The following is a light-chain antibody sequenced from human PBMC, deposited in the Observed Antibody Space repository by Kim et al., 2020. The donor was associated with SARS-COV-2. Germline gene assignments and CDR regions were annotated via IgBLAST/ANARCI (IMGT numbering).Light chain of an antibody. CDR2: LNSDGSH. Sequence: LGASVKLNCTLSSGNSSYAIAWHQQQPEKGPRYLMKLNSDGSHSKGDGIPDRFSGSSSGAERYLTISSLQSEDEADYYCQTWGTVVFGGGTQLTVL. J-gene: IGLJ2*01. CDR1: SGNSSYA. CDR3: QTWGTVV. V-gene: IGLV4-69*01.